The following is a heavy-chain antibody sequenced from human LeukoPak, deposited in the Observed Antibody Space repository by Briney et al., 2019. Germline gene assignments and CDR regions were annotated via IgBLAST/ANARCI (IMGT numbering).Heavy chain of an antibody. V-gene: IGHV4-39*07. Sequence: SETLSLTCTVSAGSISSTSYSWGWIRQPPGKGLEWIGSIYYSGSTYYNPSLKSRVTISVDTSKNQFSLKLSSVTAADTAVYYCARVLLRYFDWLSLNYMDVWGKGTTVTVSS. D-gene: IGHD3-9*01. J-gene: IGHJ6*03. CDR2: IYYSGST. CDR1: AGSISSTSYS. CDR3: ARVLLRYFDWLSLNYMDV.